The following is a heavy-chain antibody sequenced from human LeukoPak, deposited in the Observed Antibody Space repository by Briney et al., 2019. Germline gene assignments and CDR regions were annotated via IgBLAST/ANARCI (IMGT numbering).Heavy chain of an antibody. CDR3: ERAPQLGQKTMIVKREYFDY. J-gene: IGHJ4*02. V-gene: IGHV4-31*09. CDR1: GVSISSGGYY. Sequence: SQTLSLTCTVSGVSISSGGYYWGWIRQHPGTGLEGIGYIYYSGTTYYNPSLQRRLTLSRHNPNNHFSLKLSSVPAADTAVYHCERAPQLGQKTMIVKREYFDYWGQGTLVTVSS. CDR2: IYYSGTT. D-gene: IGHD3-22*01.